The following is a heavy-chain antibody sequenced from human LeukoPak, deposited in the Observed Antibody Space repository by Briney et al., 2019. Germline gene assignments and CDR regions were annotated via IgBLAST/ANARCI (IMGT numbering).Heavy chain of an antibody. J-gene: IGHJ4*02. D-gene: IGHD4-17*01. CDR2: ISEGVGNT. V-gene: IGHV3-23*01. Sequence: QAGGSLRLSCAASGLTFTNYAMTWVRQAPGKGLEWVSGISEGVGNTYYADSVKGRFTISRDHSKNTLYLQMNSLRAEDTALYYCAKREKGTTGRFFDYWGQGTLVTVSS. CDR3: AKREKGTTGRFFDY. CDR1: GLTFTNYA.